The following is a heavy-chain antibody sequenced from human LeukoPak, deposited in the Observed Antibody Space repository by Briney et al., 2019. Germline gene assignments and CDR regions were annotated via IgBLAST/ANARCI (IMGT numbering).Heavy chain of an antibody. J-gene: IGHJ4*02. CDR1: GGSISSSSYY. CDR3: ARAMITFGGVIPFDY. D-gene: IGHD3-16*02. Sequence: KASETLSLTCTVSGGSISSSSYYWGWIRQPPGKGLEWIGSIYYSGSTYYNPSLKSRVTISVDTSKNQFSLKLSSVTAADTAVYYCARAMITFGGVIPFDYWGQGTLVTVSS. CDR2: IYYSGST. V-gene: IGHV4-39*01.